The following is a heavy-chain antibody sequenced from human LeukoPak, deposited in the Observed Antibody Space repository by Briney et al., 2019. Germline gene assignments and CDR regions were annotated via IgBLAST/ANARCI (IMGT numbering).Heavy chain of an antibody. J-gene: IGHJ4*02. D-gene: IGHD2-15*01. CDR2: SYYTGNT. Sequence: SETLSLTCAVSGYSISSGYYWGWIRQPPGKGLEWIGSSYYTGNTDYNPSLKSRVTVSVDTSKNQFSLTLSSVTAADTAVYYCARVAGGSSDYWGQGTLVTVS. CDR1: GYSISSGYY. V-gene: IGHV4-38-2*01. CDR3: ARVAGGSSDY.